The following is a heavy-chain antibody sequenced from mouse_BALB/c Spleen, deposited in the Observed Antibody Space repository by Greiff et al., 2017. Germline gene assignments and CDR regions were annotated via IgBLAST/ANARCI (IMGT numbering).Heavy chain of an antibody. J-gene: IGHJ1*01. V-gene: IGHV5-17*02. CDR1: GFTFSSFG. D-gene: IGHD1-1*01. CDR2: ISSGSSTI. Sequence: EVQLVESGGGLVQPGGSRKLSCAASGFTFSSFGMHWVRQAPEKGLEWVAYISSGSSTIYYADTVKGRFTISRDNPKNTLFLQMTSLRSEDTAMYYCARSDYYGSSNYWYFDVWGAGTTVTVSS. CDR3: ARSDYYGSSNYWYFDV.